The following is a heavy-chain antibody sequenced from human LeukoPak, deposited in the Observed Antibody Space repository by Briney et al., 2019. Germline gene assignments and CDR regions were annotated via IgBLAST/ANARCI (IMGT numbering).Heavy chain of an antibody. CDR2: ISDSGGNT. Sequence: GGSLRLSCAASGFTISSYAMSWVRQAPGKGLEWVSGISDSGGNTYYADSVKGRFTIPRDNSKNTLYLQMNSLRAEDTAVYYCAKDGYSYGYLCFDYWGQGTLVTVSS. J-gene: IGHJ4*02. V-gene: IGHV3-23*01. D-gene: IGHD5-18*01. CDR3: AKDGYSYGYLCFDY. CDR1: GFTISSYA.